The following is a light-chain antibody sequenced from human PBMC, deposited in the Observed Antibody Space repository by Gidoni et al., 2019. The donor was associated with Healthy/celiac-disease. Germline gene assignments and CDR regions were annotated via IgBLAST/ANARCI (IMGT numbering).Light chain of an antibody. CDR1: QSVLYSSNNKNY. CDR2: WAS. Sequence: DIVMTQSPDSLAVSLGERATINCKSSQSVLYSSNNKNYLAWYQQKPGQPPKLLIYWASTRESGVPYRFSGSGSGKDFTLTISSLQAEDVAVYYCQQYYSTPPWTFGQGTKVEIK. V-gene: IGKV4-1*01. J-gene: IGKJ1*01. CDR3: QQYYSTPPWT.